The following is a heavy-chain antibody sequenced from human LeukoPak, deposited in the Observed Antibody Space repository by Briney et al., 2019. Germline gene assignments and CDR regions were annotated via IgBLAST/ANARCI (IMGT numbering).Heavy chain of an antibody. Sequence: SETLSLTCTVSGGSISSYYWSWIRQPPGKELEWIGYIYTSGSTNYNPSLKSRVTISVDTSKNQFSLKLSSVTAADTAVYYCARHATGRAIDYWGQGTLVTVSS. CDR1: GGSISSYY. CDR3: ARHATGRAIDY. J-gene: IGHJ4*02. V-gene: IGHV4-4*09. CDR2: IYTSGST. D-gene: IGHD1-1*01.